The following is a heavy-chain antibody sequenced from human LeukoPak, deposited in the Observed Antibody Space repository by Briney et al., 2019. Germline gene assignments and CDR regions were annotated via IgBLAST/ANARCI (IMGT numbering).Heavy chain of an antibody. CDR2: IIPIFGTA. D-gene: IGHD1-26*01. CDR1: GGTFSSYA. Sequence: GASVKVSCKASGGTFSSYAISWVRQAPGQGLEWMGGIIPIFGTANYAQKFQGRVTITADKSTSTAYMELSSLRSEDTAVYYCASIERASGRHRYWGQGTLVTVSS. CDR3: ASIERASGRHRY. V-gene: IGHV1-69*06. J-gene: IGHJ4*02.